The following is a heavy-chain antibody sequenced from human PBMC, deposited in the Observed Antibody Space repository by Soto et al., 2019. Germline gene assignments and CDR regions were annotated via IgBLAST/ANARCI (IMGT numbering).Heavy chain of an antibody. CDR1: GGTFSSYT. CDR2: IIPILGIA. CDR3: ARDGSSSASPGGY. D-gene: IGHD2-2*01. J-gene: IGHJ4*02. V-gene: IGHV1-69*08. Sequence: QVQLVQSGAEVKKPGSSVKVSCKASGGTFSSYTISWVRQAPGQGLEWMGRIIPILGIANYAQKFQGRVTITADKSTSTAYMELSSLRSEDTAVYYCARDGSSSASPGGYWGQGTLVTVSS.